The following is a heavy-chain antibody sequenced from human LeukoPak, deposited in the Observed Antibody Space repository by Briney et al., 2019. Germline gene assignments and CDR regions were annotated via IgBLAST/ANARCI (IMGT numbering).Heavy chain of an antibody. J-gene: IGHJ4*02. V-gene: IGHV3-9*01. Sequence: PGRSLTLSCAASGFTFDDYAMHWVRQPPGKGLEWVSGISWNSGSIGYADSVKGRFTIARDNAKSSLCLQMNSLRAEDTALYYCAKGPHEGYFDWLGNFDYWGQGTLVTISS. CDR3: AKGPHEGYFDWLGNFDY. CDR2: ISWNSGSI. D-gene: IGHD3-9*01. CDR1: GFTFDDYA.